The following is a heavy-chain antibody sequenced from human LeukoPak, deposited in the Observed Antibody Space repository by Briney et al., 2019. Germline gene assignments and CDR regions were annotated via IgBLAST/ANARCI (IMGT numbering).Heavy chain of an antibody. D-gene: IGHD3-22*01. CDR3: ARGYYDSSGYYYNDY. J-gene: IGHJ4*02. Sequence: ASVKVSCKASGYTFTGYYMHWVRQAPGQGLEWMRRINPNSGGTNYAQKFQGRVTLTRDTSISTAYMELSRLRSDDTAVYYCARGYYDSSGYYYNDYWGQGTLVTVSS. CDR2: INPNSGGT. V-gene: IGHV1-2*06. CDR1: GYTFTGYY.